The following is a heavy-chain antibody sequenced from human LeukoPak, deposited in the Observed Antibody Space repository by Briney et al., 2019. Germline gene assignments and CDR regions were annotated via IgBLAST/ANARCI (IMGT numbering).Heavy chain of an antibody. D-gene: IGHD2-21*02. Sequence: GGSLRLSCAAYGVTLSGYWMHWVRQTPGKGLVWVSHINSDGSTTNYADSVKGRFTISRDNARNTLYLQMNSLRAEDTALYYCAKDLTTYCGGDCSFDYWGQGTLVTVSS. J-gene: IGHJ4*02. V-gene: IGHV3-74*01. CDR3: AKDLTTYCGGDCSFDY. CDR1: GVTLSGYW. CDR2: INSDGSTT.